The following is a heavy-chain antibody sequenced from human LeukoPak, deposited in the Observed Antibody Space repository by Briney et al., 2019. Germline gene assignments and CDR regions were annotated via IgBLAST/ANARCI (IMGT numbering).Heavy chain of an antibody. CDR3: TTDPGGITIFRVVIIR. CDR2: IKSKTDGGTT. D-gene: IGHD3-3*01. J-gene: IGHJ4*02. Sequence: KPGGSLRLSCAASGFTFSNAWMSWVRQAAGKGLEWVGRIKSKTDGGTTDYAAPVKGRFTISRDDSKNTLYLQMNSLKTEDTAVYYCTTDPGGITIFRVVIIRWGQGTLVTVSS. CDR1: GFTFSNAW. V-gene: IGHV3-15*01.